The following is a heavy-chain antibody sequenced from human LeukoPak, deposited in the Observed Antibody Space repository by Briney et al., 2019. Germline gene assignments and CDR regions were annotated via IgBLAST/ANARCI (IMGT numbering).Heavy chain of an antibody. CDR1: GGSFSGYY. J-gene: IGHJ6*03. Sequence: PSETLSLTCAVYGGSFSGYYWSWIRQPPGKGLEWIGEINHSGSTNYNPSLKSRVTISVDTSKNQFSLKLSSVTAADTAVYYCARVHTGGVFTIFGVVPRARYMDVWGKGTTVTVSS. CDR3: ARVHTGGVFTIFGVVPRARYMDV. D-gene: IGHD3-3*01. V-gene: IGHV4-34*01. CDR2: INHSGST.